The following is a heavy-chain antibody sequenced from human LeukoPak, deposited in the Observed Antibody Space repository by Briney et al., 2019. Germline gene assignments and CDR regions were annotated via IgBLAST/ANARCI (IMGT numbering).Heavy chain of an antibody. CDR3: ATAGGSYSGRTFDY. CDR1: GSTLIKLS. Sequence: ASVKVSCKVSGSTLIKLSMHWVRQAPGKGLEWMGGFDPEHGKTIYAQKFQGRATMTEDTSTDTVYMELSSLRSEDTAVYYCATAGGSYSGRTFDYWGQGTLVTVSS. V-gene: IGHV1-24*01. J-gene: IGHJ4*02. CDR2: FDPEHGKT. D-gene: IGHD1-26*01.